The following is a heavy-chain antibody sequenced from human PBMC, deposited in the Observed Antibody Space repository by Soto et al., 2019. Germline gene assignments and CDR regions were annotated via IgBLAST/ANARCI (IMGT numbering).Heavy chain of an antibody. CDR1: GFTFSSYG. Sequence: QVQLVESGGGVVQPGRSLRLSCAASGFTFSSYGMHWVRQAPGKGLEWVAVISYDGSNKYYADSVKGRFTISRDNSKNTLYLQMNSLRAEDTAVYYCAKARLMTTVTTANFQHWGQGTLVTVSS. D-gene: IGHD4-17*01. J-gene: IGHJ1*01. CDR3: AKARLMTTVTTANFQH. V-gene: IGHV3-30*18. CDR2: ISYDGSNK.